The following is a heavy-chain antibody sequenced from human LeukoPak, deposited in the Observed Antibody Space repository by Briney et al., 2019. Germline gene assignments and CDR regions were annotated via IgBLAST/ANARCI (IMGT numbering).Heavy chain of an antibody. Sequence: SETLSLTCAVSGGSISSGGYSWSWIRQPPGKGLEWIGYIYHSGSTYYNPSLKSRVTISVDRSKNQFSLKLSSVTAADTAVYYCARDWRSYGMDVWGQGTTVTVSS. CDR3: ARDWRSYGMDV. D-gene: IGHD3-3*01. V-gene: IGHV4-30-2*01. CDR1: GGSISSGGYS. CDR2: IYHSGST. J-gene: IGHJ6*02.